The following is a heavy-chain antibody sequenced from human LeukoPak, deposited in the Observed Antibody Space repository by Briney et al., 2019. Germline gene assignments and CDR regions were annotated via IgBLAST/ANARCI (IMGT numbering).Heavy chain of an antibody. CDR3: ARVQDYSITDAFFDH. J-gene: IGHJ4*02. CDR2: VYAGGTT. V-gene: IGHV4-61*02. D-gene: IGHD4-11*01. CDR1: DASINSGNYD. Sequence: SETLSLTCTVSDASINSGNYDWTWIRQPAGKGLDWIERVYAGGTTNYNPSLKSRVTISIDTSKSQFSLKLTSATVADTAVYYCARVQDYSITDAFFDHWGQGSLVTVSS.